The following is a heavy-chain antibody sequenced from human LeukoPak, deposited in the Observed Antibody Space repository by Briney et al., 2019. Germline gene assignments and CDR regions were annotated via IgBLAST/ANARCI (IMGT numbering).Heavy chain of an antibody. CDR1: GGTFSSYA. Sequence: SVKVSCKASGGTFSSYAISWGRQAPGQGLEWMGRIIPIFGTANYAQKFQGRVTITTDESTSTAYMELSSLRSEDTAVYYCARSYCSGGSCYPKWFDPWGQGTLVTVSS. D-gene: IGHD2-15*01. J-gene: IGHJ5*02. CDR2: IIPIFGTA. CDR3: ARSYCSGGSCYPKWFDP. V-gene: IGHV1-69*05.